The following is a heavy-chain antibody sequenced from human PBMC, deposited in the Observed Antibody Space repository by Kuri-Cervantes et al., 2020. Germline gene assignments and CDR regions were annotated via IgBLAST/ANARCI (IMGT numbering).Heavy chain of an antibody. J-gene: IGHJ4*02. CDR2: IYSGGST. D-gene: IGHD3-22*01. CDR3: AKDLDPAWYYYDSSGYSFDY. V-gene: IGHV3-NL1*01. CDR1: GFTFSSYA. Sequence: GESLKISCAASGFTFSSYAMHWVRQAPGKGLEWVSVIYSGGSTYYADSVKGRFTISRDNSKNTLYLQMNSLRAEDTAVYYCAKDLDPAWYYYDSSGYSFDYWGQGTLVTVSS.